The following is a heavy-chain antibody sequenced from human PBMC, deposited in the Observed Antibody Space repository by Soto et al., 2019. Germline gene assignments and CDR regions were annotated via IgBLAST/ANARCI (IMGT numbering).Heavy chain of an antibody. V-gene: IGHV1-69*06. Sequence: SVKGSCKASGGTFSSYAISWVRQAPGQGLEWMGGIIPIFGTANYAQKFQGRVTITADKSTSTAYMELSSLRSEDTAVYYCAIVPSPLYCTNGVCFLLYWFDPWAQGTLVTVS. CDR2: IIPIFGTA. J-gene: IGHJ5*02. D-gene: IGHD2-8*01. CDR3: AIVPSPLYCTNGVCFLLYWFDP. CDR1: GGTFSSYA.